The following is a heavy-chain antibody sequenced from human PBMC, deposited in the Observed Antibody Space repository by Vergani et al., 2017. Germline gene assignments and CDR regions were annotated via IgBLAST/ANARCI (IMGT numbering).Heavy chain of an antibody. V-gene: IGHV3-7*01. CDR1: GFTFSSYW. Sequence: EVQLVESGGGLVQPGGSLRLSCAASGFTFSSYWMSWVRQAPGKGLEWVANIKQDGSEKYYVDSVKGQFTISRNNAKNSLYLQMNSLRAEDTAVYYCARSVYNSSGYYYDSFDIWGQETMVTVSS. D-gene: IGHD3-22*01. CDR3: ARSVYNSSGYYYDSFDI. CDR2: IKQDGSEK. J-gene: IGHJ3*02.